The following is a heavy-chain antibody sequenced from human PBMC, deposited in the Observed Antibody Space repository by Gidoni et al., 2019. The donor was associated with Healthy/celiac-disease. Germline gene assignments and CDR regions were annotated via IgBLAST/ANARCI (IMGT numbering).Heavy chain of an antibody. CDR2: IYTGGST. D-gene: IGHD6-13*01. V-gene: IGHV3-66*01. CDR1: GITSSSNY. J-gene: IGHJ6*02. CDR3: ATPWAAAVLSYYYGMDV. Sequence: EVQLVESGGGLVQPWGSLRLSFAASGITSSSNYMSWVRQAPGKGLEWVSVIYTGGSTYYADSVKGRFTISRDNSKNTLYLQMNSLRADDTAVYYCATPWAAAVLSYYYGMDVWGQGTTVTVSS.